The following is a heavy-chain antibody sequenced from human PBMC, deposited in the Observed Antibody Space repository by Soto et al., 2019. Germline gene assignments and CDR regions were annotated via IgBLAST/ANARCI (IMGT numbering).Heavy chain of an antibody. V-gene: IGHV3-9*01. D-gene: IGHD6-19*01. CDR1: VFTFDDYA. Sequence: GWSLRLSCAASVFTFDDYAMHWVRQAPGKGLEWVSGISWNSGSIGYADSVKGRFTISRDNAKNSLYLQMNSLRAEDTALYYCAKSSSSSGWIYDYWGQGTLVTVSS. CDR3: AKSSSSSGWIYDY. J-gene: IGHJ4*02. CDR2: ISWNSGSI.